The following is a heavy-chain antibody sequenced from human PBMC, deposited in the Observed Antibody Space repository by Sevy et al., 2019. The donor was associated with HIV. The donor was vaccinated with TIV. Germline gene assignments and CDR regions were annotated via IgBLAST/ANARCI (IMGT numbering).Heavy chain of an antibody. D-gene: IGHD3-3*01. J-gene: IGHJ6*02. CDR1: GFIFNDYN. CDR2: IFSSSSWI. V-gene: IGHV3-21*01. Sequence: GGSLRLSCVASGFIFNDYNMNWVRQAPGKGLEWVSFIFSSSSWIYYADSVKGRFTISRDNTKNSLYLQMNSLRAEDTAVYYCTRDKTILEGRYGMDVWGQGTTVTVSS. CDR3: TRDKTILEGRYGMDV.